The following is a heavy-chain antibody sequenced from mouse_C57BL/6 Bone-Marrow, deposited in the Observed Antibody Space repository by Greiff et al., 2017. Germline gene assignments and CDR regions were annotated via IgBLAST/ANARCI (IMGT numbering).Heavy chain of an antibody. V-gene: IGHV1-18*01. CDR3: ARRYYDYDDYAMDD. D-gene: IGHD2-4*01. CDR2: INPNNGGT. J-gene: IGHJ4*01. CDR1: GYTFTDYN. Sequence: EVMLVESGPELVKPGASVKIPCKASGYTFTDYNMVWVKQSHGKSLEWIGDINPNNGGTIYNQKFKGKATLTVDKSSSTAYMELRSLTSEDTAVYYCARRYYDYDDYAMDDWGQGTSVTVSS.